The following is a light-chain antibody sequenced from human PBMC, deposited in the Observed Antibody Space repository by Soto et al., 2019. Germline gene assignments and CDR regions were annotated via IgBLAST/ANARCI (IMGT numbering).Light chain of an antibody. Sequence: EIVMTQSPATLSVSPGERVTLSCRASESISRNLAWYQQKPGQAPRLLIYGASSRDTGVPGRFSGGGSGTEFTLTISSLQSEDAAVYFCQQYMNWPPLTFGPGTKVDV. CDR3: QQYMNWPPLT. J-gene: IGKJ3*01. CDR2: GAS. V-gene: IGKV3-15*01. CDR1: ESISRN.